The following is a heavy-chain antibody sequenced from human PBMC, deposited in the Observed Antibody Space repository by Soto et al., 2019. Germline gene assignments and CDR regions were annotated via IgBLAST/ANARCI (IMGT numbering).Heavy chain of an antibody. CDR3: ARDLSGLDYGLYRDSPAYGMDV. CDR2: IISSSSFL. D-gene: IGHD4-17*01. CDR1: GITFSSNR. Sequence: GGPLRLSFAASGITFSSNRTTWFRKAPGKGLEWVASIISSSSFLYYVDSVKGRFTISRDNPKNPLYLQMNSLRAEDPAGDYCARDLSGLDYGLYRDSPAYGMDVWGQGTLVTVSS. V-gene: IGHV3-21*01. J-gene: IGHJ6*02.